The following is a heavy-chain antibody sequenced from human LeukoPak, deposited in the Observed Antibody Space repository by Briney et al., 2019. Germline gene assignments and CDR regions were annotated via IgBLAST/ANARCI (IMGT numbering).Heavy chain of an antibody. CDR3: VVGGGIY. CDR2: ISSDGTNT. Sequence: GGSLRLSCAASGFTFSSYSMNWVRQAPGKGLVWVSRISSDGTNTLYADSVKGRFTISRDNARNTLHLQMNSLRADDTAVYYCVVGGGIYWGQGTLVTVS. CDR1: GFTFSSYS. V-gene: IGHV3-74*03. J-gene: IGHJ4*02. D-gene: IGHD1-26*01.